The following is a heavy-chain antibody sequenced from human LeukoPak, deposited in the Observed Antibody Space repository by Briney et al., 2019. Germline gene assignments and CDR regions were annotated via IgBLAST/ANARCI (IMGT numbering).Heavy chain of an antibody. CDR2: TNQDGSVK. Sequence: GGSLRLSCKASGFTFNMFWMAWVRQAPGKGLEWVSNTNQDGSVKFYVDSVRDRFAVSRDNAQKSLFLQMNSLRAEDTAVYYCARAPTRITIFGVALDAFDIWGQGTMVTVSS. D-gene: IGHD3-3*01. V-gene: IGHV3-7*01. CDR1: GFTFNMFW. CDR3: ARAPTRITIFGVALDAFDI. J-gene: IGHJ3*02.